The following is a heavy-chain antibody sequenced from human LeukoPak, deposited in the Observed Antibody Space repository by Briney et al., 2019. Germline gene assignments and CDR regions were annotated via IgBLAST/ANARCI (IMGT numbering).Heavy chain of an antibody. D-gene: IGHD3-16*01. V-gene: IGHV1-8*01. CDR3: ARDGEYDYVWGSYTFDP. Sequence: GASVKVSCKASGYTFTSYDINWVRQATGQGLEWMGWMNPNSGNTGYAQKFQGRVTMTRNTSISTAYMELSRLRSDDTAVYYCARDGEYDYVWGSYTFDPWGQGTLVTVSS. J-gene: IGHJ5*02. CDR1: GYTFTSYD. CDR2: MNPNSGNT.